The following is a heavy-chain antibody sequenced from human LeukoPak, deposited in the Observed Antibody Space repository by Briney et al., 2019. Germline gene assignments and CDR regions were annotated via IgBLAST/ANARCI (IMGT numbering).Heavy chain of an antibody. CDR3: AREIPSGSYAPDY. D-gene: IGHD1-26*01. J-gene: IGHJ4*02. CDR2: ISSSGRAI. V-gene: IGHV3-48*04. CDR1: GFTFNTYS. Sequence: PGGSLRLSCAASGFTFNTYSMNWVRQAPGKGLEWVSYISSSGRAILYADSVKGCFTVSRDNAKNSLYLQMNNLRAEDTAVYYCAREIPSGSYAPDYWGQGTLVTVSS.